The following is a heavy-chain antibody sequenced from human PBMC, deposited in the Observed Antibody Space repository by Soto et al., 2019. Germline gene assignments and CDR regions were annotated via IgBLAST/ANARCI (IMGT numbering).Heavy chain of an antibody. Sequence: PGGSLRLSCAASGFTFSSYAMHWVRQAPGKGLEWVAVISYDGSNKYYADSVKGRFTISRDNSKNTLYLQMNSLRAEDTAVYYCARAGGCSSTSCYTAYYYYGMDVWGQGTTVTVSS. CDR2: ISYDGSNK. J-gene: IGHJ6*02. D-gene: IGHD2-2*02. V-gene: IGHV3-30-3*01. CDR3: ARAGGCSSTSCYTAYYYYGMDV. CDR1: GFTFSSYA.